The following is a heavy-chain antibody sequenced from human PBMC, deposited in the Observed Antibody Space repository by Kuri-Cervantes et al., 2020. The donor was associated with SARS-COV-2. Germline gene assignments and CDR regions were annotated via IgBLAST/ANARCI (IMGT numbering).Heavy chain of an antibody. J-gene: IGHJ6*02. V-gene: IGHV4-39*01. CDR2: IYYSGST. CDR1: GGSISSSSYY. Sequence: SETLSLTCTVSGGSISSSSYYWGWIRQPPGKGLEWIGSIYYSGSTYYNPSLKSRVTISVDTSKHQFSLKLSSVTAADTAVYYCARSRGYCSSTSCFYYYGMDVWGQGTTVTVSS. CDR3: ARSRGYCSSTSCFYYYGMDV. D-gene: IGHD2-2*01.